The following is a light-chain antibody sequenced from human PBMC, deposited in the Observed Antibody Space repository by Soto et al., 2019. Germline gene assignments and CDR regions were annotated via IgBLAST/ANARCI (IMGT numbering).Light chain of an antibody. CDR1: QSLLLSSGYNY. Sequence: DIVMTQSPLSLPVTPGEPASISCRSSQSLLLSSGYNYLDWYLQKPGQSLQLLIYFGSYRASGVPDRFSGTVSGTDFTLKISRVEAEDVGIYYCMQSVETPLTFGGGTRVEIK. J-gene: IGKJ4*01. CDR3: MQSVETPLT. CDR2: FGS. V-gene: IGKV2-28*01.